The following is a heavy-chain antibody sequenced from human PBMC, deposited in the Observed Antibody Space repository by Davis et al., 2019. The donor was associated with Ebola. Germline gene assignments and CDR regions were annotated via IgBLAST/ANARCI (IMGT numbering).Heavy chain of an antibody. V-gene: IGHV4-59*11. Sequence: PSETLSLTCNVSGVSISRHYWSWIRQPPRKRLEWIGSIHYTGSTNYNSSLYSRVTISIDTSKNQFSLRLNSVTAADTAMYFCAERGGSVWGQGTLVTVSS. CDR3: AERGGSV. J-gene: IGHJ4*02. CDR2: IHYTGST. CDR1: GVSISRHY. D-gene: IGHD3-16*01.